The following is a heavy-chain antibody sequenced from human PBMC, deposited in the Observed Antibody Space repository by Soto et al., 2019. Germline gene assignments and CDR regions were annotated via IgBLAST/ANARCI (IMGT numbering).Heavy chain of an antibody. V-gene: IGHV1-69*01. D-gene: IGHD2-15*01. CDR1: GVTFRNLA. J-gene: IGHJ3*01. Sequence: QVQLVQSGAEVKKPGSSVTVSCKASGVTFRNLAINWVRQAPGQGLEWMGGFIPIIGGGINAQKFQGRVTITSDESTSTAYMELSSLKSEDTAMYFCARRSVSHSNAFDFWGQGTMVTVSS. CDR2: FIPIIGGG. CDR3: ARRSVSHSNAFDF.